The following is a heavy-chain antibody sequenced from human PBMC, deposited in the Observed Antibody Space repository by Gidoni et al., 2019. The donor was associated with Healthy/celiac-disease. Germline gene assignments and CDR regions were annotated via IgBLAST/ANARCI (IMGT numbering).Heavy chain of an antibody. Sequence: QVQLQQWGAGLLKPSETLSLTCAVYGGSFSGYYWRWIRQPPGKGLEWIGEINHSGSTNYNPSLKSRVTISVDTSKNQFSLKLSSVTAADTAVYYCARGRPYYYGSGSYYKSYYFDYWGQGTLVTVSS. CDR1: GGSFSGYY. J-gene: IGHJ4*02. D-gene: IGHD3-10*01. V-gene: IGHV4-34*01. CDR2: INHSGST. CDR3: ARGRPYYYGSGSYYKSYYFDY.